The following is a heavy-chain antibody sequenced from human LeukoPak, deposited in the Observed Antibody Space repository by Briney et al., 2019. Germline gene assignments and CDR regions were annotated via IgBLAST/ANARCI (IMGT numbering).Heavy chain of an antibody. J-gene: IGHJ5*02. CDR3: AKDWAEDKFDP. V-gene: IGHV3-30*18. CDR1: GFTFSSYG. CDR2: ISYDGSNK. Sequence: GRSLRLSCAASGFTFSSYGMHWVRQAPGKGLEWVAAISYDGSNKYYADSVKGRFTISRDNSKNTLYLQMNSLRAEDTAVYYCAKDWAEDKFDPWGQGTLVVVSS. D-gene: IGHD2-15*01.